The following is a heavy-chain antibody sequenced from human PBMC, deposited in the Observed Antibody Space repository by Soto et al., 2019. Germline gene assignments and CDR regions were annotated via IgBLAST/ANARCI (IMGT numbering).Heavy chain of an antibody. CDR2: INPLFGKS. CDR3: ARDCGSYYVWWFDP. J-gene: IGHJ5*02. D-gene: IGHD1-26*01. CDR1: GYTFTSYY. Sequence: GASVKVSCKASGYTFTSYYMHWVRQAPGQGLEWIGIINPLFGKSNYRQEFQGRVTLTTDESKTTAYMELRSLRSDDTAVYYCARDCGSYYVWWFDPWGQGTLVTVSS. V-gene: IGHV1-46*01.